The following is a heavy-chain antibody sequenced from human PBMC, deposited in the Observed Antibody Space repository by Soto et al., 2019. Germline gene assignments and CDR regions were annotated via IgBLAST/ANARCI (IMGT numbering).Heavy chain of an antibody. CDR3: ARDHGDEGGWFDP. Sequence: QVQLQESGPGLVKASQTLSLVCTVSGGFVSSGTYYWSWIRQPPGKGLEWIGYIYYNGDTFYNPSLKSRVSISLDMSKNQFSMKVNSVTAADTAVYYCARDHGDEGGWFDPWGQGTLVTVSS. J-gene: IGHJ5*02. CDR2: IYYNGDT. V-gene: IGHV4-30-4*01. CDR1: GGFVSSGTYY. D-gene: IGHD4-17*01.